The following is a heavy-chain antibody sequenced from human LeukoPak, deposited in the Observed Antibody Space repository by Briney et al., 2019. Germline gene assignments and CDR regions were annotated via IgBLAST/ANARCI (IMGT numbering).Heavy chain of an antibody. Sequence: GGSLRLSCAASGFTFSSYAMHWVRQAPGKGLEWVAVISYDGSNKYYADSVKGRFTISRDNSKNTLYLQMDSLRAEDTAVYYCARGTPSSSGWLYYGMDVWGQGTTVTVSS. D-gene: IGHD6-19*01. CDR3: ARGTPSSSGWLYYGMDV. J-gene: IGHJ6*02. CDR2: ISYDGSNK. V-gene: IGHV3-30-3*01. CDR1: GFTFSSYA.